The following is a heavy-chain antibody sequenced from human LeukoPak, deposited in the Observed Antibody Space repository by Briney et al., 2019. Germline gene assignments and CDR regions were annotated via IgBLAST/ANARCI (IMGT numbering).Heavy chain of an antibody. V-gene: IGHV3-66*01. J-gene: IGHJ4*02. CDR1: GFTVSSNY. D-gene: IGHD4-17*01. CDR2: IYSGGST. Sequence: GGSLRLSCAASGFTVSSNYMSWVRQAPGKGLEWVSVIYSGGSTYYADSVKGRFTISRDNSKNTLYLQMNSLRAEGTAVYYCARDRGDYPLGYWGQGTLVTVSS. CDR3: ARDRGDYPLGY.